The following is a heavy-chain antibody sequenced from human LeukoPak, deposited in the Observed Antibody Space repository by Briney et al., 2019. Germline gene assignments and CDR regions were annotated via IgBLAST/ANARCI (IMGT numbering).Heavy chain of an antibody. CDR1: GFTFSGYW. V-gene: IGHV3-74*01. CDR2: IKSDGSIT. CDR3: ARDYGIVVVPAAMRAFDI. J-gene: IGHJ3*02. Sequence: PGGSLRLSCAASGFTFSGYWMHWVRQAPGKGLVWVSGIKSDGSITSYADSVKDRVTISRDNAKNSLYLQMNSLRAEDTAVYYCARDYGIVVVPAAMRAFDIWGQGTMVTVSS. D-gene: IGHD2-2*01.